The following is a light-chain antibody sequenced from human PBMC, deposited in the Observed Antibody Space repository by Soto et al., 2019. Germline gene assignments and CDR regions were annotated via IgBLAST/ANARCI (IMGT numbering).Light chain of an antibody. CDR3: SSYTSSSTLLYV. Sequence: QSALTQPASVSGSPGQSITISCTGTSSDVGGYNYVSWYQQHPGKAPKLMIYDVSNRPSGVSNRFSGSKSGNTASLNISGLQAEDEADYYCSSYTSSSTLLYVFGTGPKLTVL. V-gene: IGLV2-14*01. J-gene: IGLJ1*01. CDR2: DVS. CDR1: SSDVGGYNY.